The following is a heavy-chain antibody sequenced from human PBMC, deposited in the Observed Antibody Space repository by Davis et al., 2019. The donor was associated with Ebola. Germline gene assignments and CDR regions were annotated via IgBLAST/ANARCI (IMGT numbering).Heavy chain of an antibody. CDR1: GFTFSSYA. J-gene: IGHJ4*02. D-gene: IGHD6-6*01. Sequence: GGSLRLSCAASGFTFSSYAMSWVRQAPGKGLEWVSAISSSGGSTYYADSVKGRFTISRDNSKNTLYLQMNSLRAEDTAVYYCAKEQSSGSSIAALFDYWGQGTLVTVSS. CDR3: AKEQSSGSSIAALFDY. CDR2: ISSSGGST. V-gene: IGHV3-23*01.